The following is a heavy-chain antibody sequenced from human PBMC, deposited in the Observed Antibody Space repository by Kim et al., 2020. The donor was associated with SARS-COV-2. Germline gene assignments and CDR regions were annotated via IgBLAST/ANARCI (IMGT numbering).Heavy chain of an antibody. CDR2: IGSSGTYT. CDR3: ARGGDTNLQDY. J-gene: IGHJ4*02. Sequence: GGSLRLSCAASGFSFSNFYMSWIRQAPGRGLEWISTIGSSGTYTNYADSLKGRLTISRDNADNSLHLHMTSLEAGDTAVYFCARGGDTNLQDYWGRGTQVTVSS. V-gene: IGHV3-11*06. D-gene: IGHD4-4*01. CDR1: GFSFSNFY.